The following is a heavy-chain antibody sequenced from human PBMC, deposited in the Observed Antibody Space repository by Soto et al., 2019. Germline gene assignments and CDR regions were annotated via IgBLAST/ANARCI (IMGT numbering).Heavy chain of an antibody. V-gene: IGHV3-48*02. CDR3: ARDHGGSTWFVGVYYFFGMDV. D-gene: IGHD6-13*01. J-gene: IGHJ6*02. CDR1: GFIFSDYT. CDR2: ISSSGDAI. Sequence: EVQLVESGGDLVQPGGSLRLSCAASGFIFSDYTMTWVRQAPGRGLEFVSPISSSGDAIFYAESVKDRFTVSRDNAKNSLYLQMNSLRDDDTAVYFCARDHGGSTWFVGVYYFFGMDVWGQGTAVTVSS.